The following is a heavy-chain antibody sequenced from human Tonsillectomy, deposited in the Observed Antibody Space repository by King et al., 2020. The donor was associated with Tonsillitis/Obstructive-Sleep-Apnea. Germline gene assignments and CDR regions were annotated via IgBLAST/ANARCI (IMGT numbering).Heavy chain of an antibody. CDR3: ASDGTGRGSWGYNWFDS. CDR2: VIPTLGIG. Sequence: QLVQSGAEVKKTGSSVKVSCKASGGTFSSDAISWVRQAPGQGLEWMGRVIPTLGIGKYAQKFQGRVTISADKSTTTAYMELSSLRSEDTAVYYCASDGTGRGSWGYNWFDSWGQGILVTVSS. CDR1: GGTFSSDA. V-gene: IGHV1-69*09. J-gene: IGHJ5*01. D-gene: IGHD3-10*01.